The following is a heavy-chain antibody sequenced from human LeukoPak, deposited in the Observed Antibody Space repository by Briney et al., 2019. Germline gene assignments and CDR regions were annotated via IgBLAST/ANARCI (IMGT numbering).Heavy chain of an antibody. CDR2: IYYDGST. Sequence: KASETLSLTCTVSGGSISSYYWNWIRQPPGKGLEWIGYIYYDGSTNYNPSLKSRVTISVDTSKNQFSLKLTYVTAADTAVYYCARGDCSGGSCYSDYWGRGTLVTVSS. J-gene: IGHJ4*02. CDR3: ARGDCSGGSCYSDY. CDR1: GGSISSYY. V-gene: IGHV4-59*01. D-gene: IGHD2-15*01.